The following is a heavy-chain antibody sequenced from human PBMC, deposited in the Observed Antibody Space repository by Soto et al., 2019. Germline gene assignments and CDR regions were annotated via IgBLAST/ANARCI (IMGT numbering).Heavy chain of an antibody. CDR3: ARDTNDLDGLDY. Sequence: PGKGLLWVSRLNSDGSDASYADSVKGRFTISRDNAKNTLYLQMNSLRAEDTVVYYSARDTNDLDGLDYWGQATLVTVSS. V-gene: IGHV3-74*01. J-gene: IGHJ4*02. D-gene: IGHD1-1*01. CDR2: LNSDGSDA.